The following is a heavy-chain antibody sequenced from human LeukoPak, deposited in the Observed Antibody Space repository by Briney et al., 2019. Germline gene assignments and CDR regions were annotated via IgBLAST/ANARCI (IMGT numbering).Heavy chain of an antibody. Sequence: ASVKVSCKASGYTFTGYYIHWVRQAPGQGLEWMGWINPNSGDTNYAQKFQGRVTMTRDTSISTAYMELSRLRSDDTAVYYCARDRCNSGCPFFDYWGQGTLVTVSS. D-gene: IGHD2/OR15-2a*01. CDR1: GYTFTGYY. CDR2: INPNSGDT. CDR3: ARDRCNSGCPFFDY. J-gene: IGHJ4*02. V-gene: IGHV1-2*02.